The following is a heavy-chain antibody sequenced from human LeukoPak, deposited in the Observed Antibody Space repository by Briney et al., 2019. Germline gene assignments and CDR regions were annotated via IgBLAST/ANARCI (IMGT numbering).Heavy chain of an antibody. Sequence: GGSLRLSCAASGFTFYSYAMNWVRQTPGKGLEWVSTFSGSGGSIYYADSVKGRFTISRDNSKNTLYLQMNSLRAEDTAVYYCARVRPNYDFWSGPFDYWGQGTLVTVSS. CDR2: FSGSGGSI. CDR1: GFTFYSYA. CDR3: ARVRPNYDFWSGPFDY. V-gene: IGHV3-23*01. D-gene: IGHD3-3*01. J-gene: IGHJ4*02.